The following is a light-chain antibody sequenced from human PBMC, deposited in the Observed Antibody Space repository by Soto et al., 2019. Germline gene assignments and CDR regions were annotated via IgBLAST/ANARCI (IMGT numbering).Light chain of an antibody. V-gene: IGKV3-15*01. CDR2: GAS. Sequence: EIVMTQSPATLSVSPGERATLSCRASQSVSSNVAWYQQIPGQTPRLLIYGASTRATTIPVRFSGSGSGTEFTLTISSLQSEDFAVYYGHQYDDGPYTFGQGTKVEI. CDR1: QSVSSN. J-gene: IGKJ2*01. CDR3: HQYDDGPYT.